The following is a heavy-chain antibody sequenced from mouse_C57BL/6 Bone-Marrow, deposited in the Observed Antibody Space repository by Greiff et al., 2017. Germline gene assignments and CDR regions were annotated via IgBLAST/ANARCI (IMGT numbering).Heavy chain of an antibody. Sequence: VKVVESGAELVKPGASVKISCKASGYAFSSSWMNWVKQRPGKGLEWIGQIFPGDGDTNYNGKFKGKATLTADKSSSTAYMQLSSLTSEDSAVYFCARGRTTAHMDYWGQGTSVTVSS. D-gene: IGHD1-2*01. V-gene: IGHV1-80*01. CDR3: ARGRTTAHMDY. CDR1: GYAFSSSW. J-gene: IGHJ4*01. CDR2: IFPGDGDT.